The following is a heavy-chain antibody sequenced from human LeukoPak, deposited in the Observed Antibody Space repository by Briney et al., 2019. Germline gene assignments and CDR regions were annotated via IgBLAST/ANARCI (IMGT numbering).Heavy chain of an antibody. Sequence: SETLSLTCTVSGGSISSYYWSWIRQPPGKGLEWIGYIYYSGSTNYNPSLKSRVTITVDTSKNQFSLKLSSVTAADTAVYFCARGRSRGFPQHFDFWGQGILVTVSS. V-gene: IGHV4-59*01. CDR3: ARGRSRGFPQHFDF. CDR2: IYYSGST. D-gene: IGHD6-25*01. J-gene: IGHJ4*02. CDR1: GGSISSYY.